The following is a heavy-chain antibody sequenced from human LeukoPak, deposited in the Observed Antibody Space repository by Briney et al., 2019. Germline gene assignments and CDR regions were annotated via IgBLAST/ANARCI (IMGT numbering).Heavy chain of an antibody. Sequence: PGGSLRLSCAASGFTFSSYGMHWVRQAPGKGLEWVANIKQDGSEKYYVDSVKGRCTISRDNAKNSLYLQMNSLRAEDTAVYYCARSLAALAEFDYWGQGTLVTVSS. CDR2: IKQDGSEK. J-gene: IGHJ4*02. CDR1: GFTFSSYG. D-gene: IGHD6-6*01. V-gene: IGHV3-7*05. CDR3: ARSLAALAEFDY.